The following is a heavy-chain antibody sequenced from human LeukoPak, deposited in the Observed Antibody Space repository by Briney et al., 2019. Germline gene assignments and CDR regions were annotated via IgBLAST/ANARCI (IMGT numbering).Heavy chain of an antibody. J-gene: IGHJ4*02. CDR2: ISAYNGNT. Sequence: GASVKVSCKASGYTFTSYGISWVRQAPGQGLEWMGWISAYNGNTNYAQKLQGRVTVTTDTSTSTAYMELRSLRSDDTAVYYCAREVRPFYGDLRYIDYWGQGTLVTVSS. D-gene: IGHD4-17*01. CDR3: AREVRPFYGDLRYIDY. CDR1: GYTFTSYG. V-gene: IGHV1-18*04.